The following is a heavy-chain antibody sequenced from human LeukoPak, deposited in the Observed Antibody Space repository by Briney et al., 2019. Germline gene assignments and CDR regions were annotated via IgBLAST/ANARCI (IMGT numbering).Heavy chain of an antibody. Sequence: KASETLSLTCTVSGGSISSYYWICIRQPPGERVEWIGYIYYSGSTNYSPSLKSRVTISLDTPKNQSSLKLSSVTAADAAVYYCARCRRYSSRHDAVDIWGQGTMVTASS. CDR3: ARCRRYSSRHDAVDI. V-gene: IGHV4-59*01. CDR2: IYYSGST. D-gene: IGHD6-13*01. CDR1: GGSISSYY. J-gene: IGHJ3*02.